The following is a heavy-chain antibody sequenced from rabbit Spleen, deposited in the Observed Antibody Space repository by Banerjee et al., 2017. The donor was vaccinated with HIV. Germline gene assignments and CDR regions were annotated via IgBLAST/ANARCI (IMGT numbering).Heavy chain of an antibody. Sequence: EQLEESGGGLVKPEGSLTLTCKASGVSFSDKDVMCWVRQAPGKGLEWIACINIVTGKDVYATWAKGRFIMSRTSSTTVTLQMTRLTAADTATYFCARDTSSSFSSYGMDLWGPGTLVTVS. CDR3: ARDTSSSFSSYGMDL. CDR2: INIVTGKD. D-gene: IGHD1-1*01. J-gene: IGHJ6*01. CDR1: GVSFSDKDV. V-gene: IGHV1S45*01.